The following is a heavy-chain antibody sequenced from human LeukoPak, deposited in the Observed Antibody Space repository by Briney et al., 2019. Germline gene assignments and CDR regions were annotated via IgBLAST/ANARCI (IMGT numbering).Heavy chain of an antibody. D-gene: IGHD2-21*01. V-gene: IGHV4-34*01. J-gene: IGHJ3*02. CDR3: ARGLGAIPI. Sequence: SETLSLACAVYGGSFGGYYWSWIRQPPGKGLEWIGEINHSGSTNYNPSLKSRVTISVDTSKDQFSLKLSSVTAADTAVYYCARGLGAIPIWGQGTMVTVSS. CDR2: INHSGST. CDR1: GGSFGGYY.